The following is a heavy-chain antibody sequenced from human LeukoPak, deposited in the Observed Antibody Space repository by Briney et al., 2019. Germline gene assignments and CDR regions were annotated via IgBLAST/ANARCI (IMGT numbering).Heavy chain of an antibody. CDR3: AGEIKGGGSGSPYYFDY. Sequence: SETLSLTCTVSGGSITNYYWSWIRQPPGKGLEWIGYIFYSGSTNYNPSLKSRVTISLDTSKNQFSLRLSSVTAADTAVYYCAGEIKGGGSGSPYYFDYWGQGTLVTVSS. J-gene: IGHJ4*02. CDR2: IFYSGST. V-gene: IGHV4-59*12. CDR1: GGSITNYY. D-gene: IGHD3-10*01.